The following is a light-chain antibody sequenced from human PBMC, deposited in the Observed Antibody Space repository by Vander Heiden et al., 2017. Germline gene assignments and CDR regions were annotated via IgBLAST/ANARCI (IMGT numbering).Light chain of an antibody. Sequence: QSALTQPAYVSGSPGQSITISCTGTSSDVGSYNLVSWYQQHPGKAPKLMIYEGSKRPSGVSNRFSGSKSGNTASLTISGLQAEDEADYYCCSYAGNWVFGGGTKLTVL. V-gene: IGLV2-23*01. J-gene: IGLJ3*02. CDR1: SSDVGSYNL. CDR2: EGS. CDR3: CSYAGNWV.